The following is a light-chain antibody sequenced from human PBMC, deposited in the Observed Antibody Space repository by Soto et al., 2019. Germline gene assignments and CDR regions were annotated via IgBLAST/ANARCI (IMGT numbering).Light chain of an antibody. Sequence: IVLTQSPGTLSLSPGTRATLSCRASQSISSNYLAWYQQKPGQPPRLLIYGSSSMATGIPDRFSGGGSGTDFTLTISRLEPEDFAMYYCHHYGASPYTFGQGTKLEIK. J-gene: IGKJ2*01. CDR1: QSISSNY. CDR2: GSS. CDR3: HHYGASPYT. V-gene: IGKV3-20*01.